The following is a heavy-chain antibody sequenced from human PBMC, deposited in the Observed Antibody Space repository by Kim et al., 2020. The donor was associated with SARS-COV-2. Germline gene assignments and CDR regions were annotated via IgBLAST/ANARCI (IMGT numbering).Heavy chain of an antibody. J-gene: IGHJ4*02. CDR3: TRVADTAMASDY. V-gene: IGHV3-49*03. D-gene: IGHD5-18*01. CDR2: LRSKAYGGTT. CDR1: GFTFGDYA. Sequence: GGSLRLSCTASGFTFGDYAMSWFRPAPGKGLEWVGFLRSKAYGGTTEYAASVKGRFTIPRDDSKSIAYLQMNSLKTEDTAVYYCTRVADTAMASDYWGQGTLVTVSS.